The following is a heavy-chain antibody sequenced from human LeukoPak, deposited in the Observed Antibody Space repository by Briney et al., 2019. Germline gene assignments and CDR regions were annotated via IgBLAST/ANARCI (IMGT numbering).Heavy chain of an antibody. CDR3: QTYSDDRSGNRREY. J-gene: IGHJ4*02. CDR1: GLTFSSSA. CDR2: ISGSGGST. Sequence: GESLRLSCAASGLTFSSSAMSWVRQAPGKGLEFVSAISGSGGSTFYADSVKGRFTISRDNSKNTLFLQMNSLSAEDTAVYYCQTYSDDRSGNRREYWGEGTLVSVSS. D-gene: IGHD3-22*01. V-gene: IGHV3-23*01.